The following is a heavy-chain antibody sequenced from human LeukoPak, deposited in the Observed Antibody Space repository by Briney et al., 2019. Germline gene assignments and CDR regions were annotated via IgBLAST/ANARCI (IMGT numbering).Heavy chain of an antibody. CDR2: IRQDGNEQ. J-gene: IGHJ4*02. V-gene: IGHV3-7*01. Sequence: PGGSPRLSCAASGFTFSSYWMTWVRQAPGKGLEWVANIRQDGNEQYYMDSVKGRFTISRDNAKNPLFLQMNSLRAEDTAVYYCARAPYSGGWYLMYWGQGTLVTVSS. D-gene: IGHD6-19*01. CDR3: ARAPYSGGWYLMY. CDR1: GFTFSSYW.